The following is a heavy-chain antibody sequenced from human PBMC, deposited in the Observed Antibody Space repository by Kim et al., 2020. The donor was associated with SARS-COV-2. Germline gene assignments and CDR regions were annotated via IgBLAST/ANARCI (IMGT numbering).Heavy chain of an antibody. CDR2: IIPIFGTA. CDR3: AREGELEPGHYGMDV. V-gene: IGHV1-69*13. Sequence: SVKVSCKASGGTFSSYAISWVRQAPGQGLEWMGGIIPIFGTANYAQKFQGRVTITADESTSTAYMELSSLRSEDTAVYYCAREGELEPGHYGMDVWGQGTTVTVSS. CDR1: GGTFSSYA. J-gene: IGHJ6*02. D-gene: IGHD1-1*01.